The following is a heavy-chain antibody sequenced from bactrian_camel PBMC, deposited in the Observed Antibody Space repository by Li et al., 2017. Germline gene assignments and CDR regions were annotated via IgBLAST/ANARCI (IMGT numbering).Heavy chain of an antibody. CDR2: IDTEGST. Sequence: VQLVESGGGSVQAGGSLRLSCVWSPRAYGTWCMNWFRQVLGKKREGVAGIDTEGSTNYADSVKGRFIISKDRAQATLYLQMNNLTSEDTTMYYCATEERSLIGEPCKNAQMTRPMDYWGKGTQVTV. V-gene: IGHV3S55*01. J-gene: IGHJ7*01. CDR1: PRAYGTWC. D-gene: IGHD1*01.